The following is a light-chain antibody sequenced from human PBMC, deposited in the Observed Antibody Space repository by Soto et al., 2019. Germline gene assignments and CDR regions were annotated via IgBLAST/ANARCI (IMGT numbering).Light chain of an antibody. CDR2: DAS. Sequence: EIVLTQSPATLSLSPGERATLSCRASQSVSTNLAWYQQRPGQAPRLLIYDASHRATGIPARFSGSGAGTDFTLTISSLEPEDFAVYYCQQRRNWPLTFGQGTKVEIK. V-gene: IGKV3-11*01. J-gene: IGKJ1*01. CDR3: QQRRNWPLT. CDR1: QSVSTN.